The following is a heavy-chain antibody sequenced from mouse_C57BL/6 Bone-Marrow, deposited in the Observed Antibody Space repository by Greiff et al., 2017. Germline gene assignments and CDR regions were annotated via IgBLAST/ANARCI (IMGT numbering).Heavy chain of an antibody. CDR3: ASGSLLLAMDY. Sequence: EVQLVESGPGLVKPSQSLSLTCSVTGYSITSGYYWNWIRQFPGNKLEWMGYISYDGSNNYNPSLKNLISITRDTSKNQFFLKLNSVTTEDTATYYCASGSLLLAMDYWGQGPSVTVSS. D-gene: IGHD1-2*01. CDR1: GYSITSGYY. V-gene: IGHV3-6*01. CDR2: ISYDGSN. J-gene: IGHJ4*01.